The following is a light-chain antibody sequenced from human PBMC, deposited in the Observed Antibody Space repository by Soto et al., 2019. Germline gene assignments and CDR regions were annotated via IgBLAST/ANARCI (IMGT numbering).Light chain of an antibody. J-gene: IGKJ5*01. CDR2: DAS. CDR3: QQYNSYPIT. V-gene: IGKV1-5*01. Sequence: DIQMTQSPSTLSASVGDRCTITVRASQSISSWLAWYQQKPGKAPKLLIYDASNLESGVPSRFSGSGSGTEFTLTISSLQPDDFATYYCQQYNSYPITFGQGTRLEI. CDR1: QSISSW.